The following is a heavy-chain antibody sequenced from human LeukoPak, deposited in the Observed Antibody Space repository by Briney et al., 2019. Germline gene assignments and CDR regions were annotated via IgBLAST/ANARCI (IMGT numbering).Heavy chain of an antibody. V-gene: IGHV1-8*01. J-gene: IGHJ6*02. Sequence: GASVKVSCKASGYTFTSYDINWARQATGQGLEWMGWMNPNSGNTGYAQKFQGRVTMTRNTSISTAYMELSSLRSEDTAVYYCARGLEGFLASGDYYYYGMDVWGQGTTVTVSS. CDR3: ARGLEGFLASGDYYYYGMDV. CDR1: GYTFTSYD. D-gene: IGHD3-3*01. CDR2: MNPNSGNT.